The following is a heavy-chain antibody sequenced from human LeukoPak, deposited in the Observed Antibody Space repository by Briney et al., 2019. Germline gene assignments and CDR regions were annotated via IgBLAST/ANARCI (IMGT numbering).Heavy chain of an antibody. CDR3: ARPASEAVTYSSSWVPPNWFDP. CDR1: GYTFTSYG. CDR2: ISAYNGNT. J-gene: IGHJ5*02. Sequence: ASVNVSCKASGYTFTSYGISWVRQAPGQGLEWMGWISAYNGNTNYAQKLQGRVTMTTDTSTSTAYMELRSLRSDDTAVYYCARPASEAVTYSSSWVPPNWFDPWGQGTLVTVSS. D-gene: IGHD6-13*01. V-gene: IGHV1-18*01.